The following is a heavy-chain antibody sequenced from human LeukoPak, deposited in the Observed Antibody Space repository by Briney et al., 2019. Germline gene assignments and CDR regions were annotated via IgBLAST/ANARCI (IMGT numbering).Heavy chain of an antibody. D-gene: IGHD6-25*01. V-gene: IGHV1-46*01. CDR1: GYTFTRYY. CDR2: INPSGGNT. Sequence: ASVEVSCKASGYTFTRYYLHWVRQAPGQGLEWMGIINPSGGNTNYAQKFQGRITMTRDTSTSTVYMELSSLRSEDTAVYYCARSRLLSHFDYWGQGTLVTVSS. J-gene: IGHJ4*02. CDR3: ARSRLLSHFDY.